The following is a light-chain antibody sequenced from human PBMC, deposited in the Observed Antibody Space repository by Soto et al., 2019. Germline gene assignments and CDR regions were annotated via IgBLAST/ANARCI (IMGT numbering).Light chain of an antibody. Sequence: EIVLTQSPGTRSRSPGERATLSCRASQSVSSYLAWYQQKPGQAPRLLIYDASNRATGIPARFSGSGSGTDFTLTISSLEPEDFAVYYCQQRSNWPPITFGQGTRLEIK. J-gene: IGKJ5*01. V-gene: IGKV3-11*01. CDR1: QSVSSY. CDR2: DAS. CDR3: QQRSNWPPIT.